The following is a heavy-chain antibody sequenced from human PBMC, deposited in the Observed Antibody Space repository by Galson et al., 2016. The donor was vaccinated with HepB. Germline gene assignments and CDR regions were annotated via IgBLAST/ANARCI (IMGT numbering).Heavy chain of an antibody. CDR2: ISGSGGRT. D-gene: IGHD3-10*01. CDR3: AKETRNIVVVPAAFLKSITMFRGDTVIDY. CDR1: GFTFSNYA. J-gene: IGHJ4*02. V-gene: IGHV3-23*01. Sequence: SLRLSCAVSGFTFSNYAMSWVRQAPGRGLEWVSVISGSGGRTYYADSVKDRFTISRDNSKNTLYLQMNSLRAEDTAIYYCAKETRNIVVVPAAFLKSITMFRGDTVIDYWGQGTLVTVSS.